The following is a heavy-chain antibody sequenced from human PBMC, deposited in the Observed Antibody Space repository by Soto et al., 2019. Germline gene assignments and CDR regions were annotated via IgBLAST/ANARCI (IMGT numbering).Heavy chain of an antibody. CDR3: ARDVWFGDYPWYGMDV. CDR1: GDSVSSNSAA. V-gene: IGHV6-1*01. CDR2: TYYRSKWYN. Sequence: SQTLSLTCAISGDSVSSNSAAWNWIRQSPSRGLEWLGRTYYRSKWYNDYAVSVKSRITINPDTSKNQFSLQLNSVTPEDTAVYYCARDVWFGDYPWYGMDVWGQGTTVTVSS. J-gene: IGHJ6*02. D-gene: IGHD3-10*01.